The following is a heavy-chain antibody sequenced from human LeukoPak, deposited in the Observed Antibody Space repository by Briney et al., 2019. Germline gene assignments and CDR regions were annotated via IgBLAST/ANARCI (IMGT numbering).Heavy chain of an antibody. D-gene: IGHD4-17*01. V-gene: IGHV4-4*02. Sequence: SETLSLTCAVSGGSISSSNWWSWVRQPPGKGLEWIGEIYHSGSTNYNPSLKSRVTISVDKSKNQFSLKLSSVTAADTAVYYCARDSGYGDYYFDYWGQGTLVTVSS. J-gene: IGHJ4*02. CDR1: GGSISSSNW. CDR2: IYHSGST. CDR3: ARDSGYGDYYFDY.